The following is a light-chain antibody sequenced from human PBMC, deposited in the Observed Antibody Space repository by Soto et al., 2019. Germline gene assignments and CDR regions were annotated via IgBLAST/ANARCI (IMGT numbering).Light chain of an antibody. Sequence: QSALTQPRSVSGSPGQSVTISCTGTSNAVGGYNFVSWYQQHPGKVPKLFIYDVSRRPSGVPDRFSGSKSGNTASLTISGLQAEDEAAYYCSSYAGSYTLVFGGGTKLTVL. CDR3: SSYAGSYTLV. CDR2: DVS. J-gene: IGLJ2*01. CDR1: SNAVGGYNF. V-gene: IGLV2-11*01.